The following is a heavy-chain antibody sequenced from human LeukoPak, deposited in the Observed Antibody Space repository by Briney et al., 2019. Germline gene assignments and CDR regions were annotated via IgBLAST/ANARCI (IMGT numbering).Heavy chain of an antibody. J-gene: IGHJ6*03. CDR3: ARGRVSSSTWYSAYYYYFYMDV. Sequence: SEALSLTCSVSDDSITMYYWTWIRQPPGKGLEWIGYVDHTGSTNFNPSLNGRVSISRDTTKNLFSLRLRSVTAADTAVYFCARGRVSSSTWYSAYYYYFYMDVWGKGTTVTVSS. CDR2: VDHTGST. CDR1: DDSITMYY. V-gene: IGHV4-59*01. D-gene: IGHD1-1*01.